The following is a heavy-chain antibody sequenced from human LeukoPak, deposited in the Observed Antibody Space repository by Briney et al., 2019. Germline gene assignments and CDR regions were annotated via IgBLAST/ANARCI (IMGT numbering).Heavy chain of an antibody. CDR1: GFTFSSYA. CDR2: ISYDGSNK. J-gene: IGHJ4*02. D-gene: IGHD3-10*01. CDR3: ARVLPYGSGLFDY. Sequence: GRSLRLSCAASGFTFSSYAMHWVRQAPGKGLEWVAVISYDGSNKYYADSVKGRFTISRDNGKNSLYLQMNTLRAEDTAVYYCARVLPYGSGLFDYWGQGTLVTVSS. V-gene: IGHV3-30-3*01.